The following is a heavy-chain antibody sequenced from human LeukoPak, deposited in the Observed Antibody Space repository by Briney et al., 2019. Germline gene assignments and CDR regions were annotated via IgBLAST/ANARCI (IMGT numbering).Heavy chain of an antibody. Sequence: GGALRLSCAASHFAFVYYVMHAVRQSLGGGLCWGAVISSHGSEAFYAESVKGRFTISRDNSKSTLFLQMNNLRPEDTAVYYCVRPFASSSFLDNWFDHWGQGTLVTVSS. V-gene: IGHV3-30*04. D-gene: IGHD3-3*01. CDR1: HFAFVYYV. CDR2: ISSHGSEA. CDR3: VRPFASSSFLDNWFDH. J-gene: IGHJ5*02.